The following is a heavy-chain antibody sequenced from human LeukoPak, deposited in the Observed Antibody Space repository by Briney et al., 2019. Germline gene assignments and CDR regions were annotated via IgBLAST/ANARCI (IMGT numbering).Heavy chain of an antibody. CDR1: GFSFTAHS. D-gene: IGHD3-22*01. CDR3: AREYDSKGRFDN. CDR2: ISSDSTYK. V-gene: IGHV3-21*01. J-gene: IGHJ4*02. Sequence: GGSLRLSRVISGFSFTAHSINWVRQAPGKGLEWFSFISSDSTYKHHRDSVNGRFTISREDDNVYLQMNSIRAQDTATYHCAREYDSKGRFDNWPRGTVVSVS.